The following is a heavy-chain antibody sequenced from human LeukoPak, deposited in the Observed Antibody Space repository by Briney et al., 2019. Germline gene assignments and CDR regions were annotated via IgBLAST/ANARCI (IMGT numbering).Heavy chain of an antibody. CDR2: IRSKTDGGTT. CDR3: AKEFKLGIEDWYFDL. Sequence: GGSLRLSCAASGFTFSNAWMSWVRQAPGKGLEWVGRIRSKTDGGTTDYAALVKGRFTISRDDSKNTLYLQMNSLRAEDTAVYYCAKEFKLGIEDWYFDLWGRGTLVTVSS. CDR1: GFTFSNAW. J-gene: IGHJ2*01. D-gene: IGHD7-27*01. V-gene: IGHV3-15*01.